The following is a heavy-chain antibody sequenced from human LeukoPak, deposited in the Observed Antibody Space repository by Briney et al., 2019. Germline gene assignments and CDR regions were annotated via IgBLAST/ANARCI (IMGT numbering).Heavy chain of an antibody. V-gene: IGHV3-30-3*01. CDR2: IPYDGSNN. CDR1: GFTFSNYP. CDR3: ARSEGTTVTMFDY. J-gene: IGHJ4*02. Sequence: GRSLRLSCAASGFTFSNYPMHWVRQAPGKGLEWVAVIPYDGSNNYYSDSVKGRFTISGDNSKNTLYLQMNSLRPEDTAVYYCARSEGTTVTMFDYWGQGTLVTVSS. D-gene: IGHD4-17*01.